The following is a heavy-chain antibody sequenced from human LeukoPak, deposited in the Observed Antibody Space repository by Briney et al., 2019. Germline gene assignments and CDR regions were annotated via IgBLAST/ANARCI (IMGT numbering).Heavy chain of an antibody. CDR3: ASALPSYYYMDV. CDR2: LYYMRGA. CDR1: GGSISGYY. J-gene: IGHJ6*03. V-gene: IGHV4-59*08. Sequence: PSETLSLTCTVSGGSISGYYWNWSRQPPGKGVEWIGNLYYMRGAWYKSSLKSRVTTSVGTSRNEFSLKLSSVTAADTAVYYCASALPSYYYMDVWGKGTTVTVSS.